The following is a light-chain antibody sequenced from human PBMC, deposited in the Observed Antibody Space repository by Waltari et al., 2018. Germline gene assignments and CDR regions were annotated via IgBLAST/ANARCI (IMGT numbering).Light chain of an antibody. V-gene: IGLV2-8*01. CDR1: SSDIGGYNF. CDR3: SSFTRSNNWV. CDR2: EFT. Sequence: QSALTQPPSASGSPRQSVTISCTGSSSDIGGYNFFSWYQQHPGKAPQLIIYEFTNRPSGVPYRFSGSKSGNTASLTVSGLQAEDEADYYCSSFTRSNNWVFGGGTKLTVL. J-gene: IGLJ3*02.